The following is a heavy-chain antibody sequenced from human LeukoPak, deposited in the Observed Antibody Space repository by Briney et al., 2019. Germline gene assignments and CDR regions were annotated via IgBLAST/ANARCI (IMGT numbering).Heavy chain of an antibody. J-gene: IGHJ6*02. V-gene: IGHV4-34*01. D-gene: IGHD2-2*01. CDR1: GGSFSGYY. CDR2: INHSGST. CDR3: ARAYCSSTSCYYYYGMDV. Sequence: SETLSLTCAVYGGSFSGYYGSWIRQPPGKGLEWIGEINHSGSTNYNPSLKSRVTISVDTSKNQFSLKLSSVTAADTAVYYCARAYCSSTSCYYYYGMDVWGQGTTVTVSS.